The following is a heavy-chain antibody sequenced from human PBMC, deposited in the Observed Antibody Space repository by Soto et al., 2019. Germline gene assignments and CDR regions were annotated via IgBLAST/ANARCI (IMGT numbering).Heavy chain of an antibody. V-gene: IGHV1-18*01. CDR2: INVYNGKT. D-gene: IGHD2-8*01. CDR3: ARGDGLWFFDL. J-gene: IGHJ2*01. Sequence: QVQLVQSGPEVKKPGASMKVSCKTSGYTFTSYGITWVRQAPGQGLEWMGWINVYNGKTDYAQKLQGRVTMTTDKSTSPVYMEIRSLKSDDTAVYHCARGDGLWFFDLWCRGTLVTVSS. CDR1: GYTFTSYG.